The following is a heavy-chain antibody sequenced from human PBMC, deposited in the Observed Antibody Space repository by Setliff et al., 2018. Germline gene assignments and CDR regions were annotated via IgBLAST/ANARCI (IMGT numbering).Heavy chain of an antibody. V-gene: IGHV4-39*01. Sequence: PLETLSLTCTVSGGSISSSSYYWGWIRQPPGKGLEWIGSIYYSGSTYYNPSLKSRVTISVDTSKNQFSLKLRSVTAADTAVYYCARTGTYRYFDYWGQGTLVTVSS. J-gene: IGHJ4*02. D-gene: IGHD1-1*01. CDR1: GGSISSSSYY. CDR3: ARTGTYRYFDY. CDR2: IYYSGST.